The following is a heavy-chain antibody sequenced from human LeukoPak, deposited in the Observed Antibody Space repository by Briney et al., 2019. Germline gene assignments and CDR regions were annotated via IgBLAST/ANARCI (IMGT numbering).Heavy chain of an antibody. CDR1: GGSIITTSYY. V-gene: IGHV4-39*07. CDR2: INYSGST. D-gene: IGHD1-26*01. Sequence: SETLSLTCSVSGGSIITTSYYWGWIRQPPGKGLEGIGSINYSGSTYYNPSLKSRVTISVDTPKNHFSLKLNSVTAADTAVFYCARDDGGSTGRFDPWGQGTLVTVSS. CDR3: ARDDGGSTGRFDP. J-gene: IGHJ5*02.